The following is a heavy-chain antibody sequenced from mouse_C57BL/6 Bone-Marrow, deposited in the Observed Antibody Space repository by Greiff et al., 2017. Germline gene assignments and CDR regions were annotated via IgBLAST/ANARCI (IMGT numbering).Heavy chain of an antibody. CDR2: IDPSDSYT. D-gene: IGHD2-12*01. V-gene: IGHV1-69*01. CDR3: ARDGYSGDFDY. CDR1: GYTFTSYW. Sequence: VQLQQPGAELVMPGASVKLSCKASGYTFTSYWMHWVKQRPGQGLEWIGEIDPSDSYTNYNQKFKGKSTLTVDKSSSTAYMQLSSLTSEDSAVYYCARDGYSGDFDYWGQGTTLTVSS. J-gene: IGHJ2*01.